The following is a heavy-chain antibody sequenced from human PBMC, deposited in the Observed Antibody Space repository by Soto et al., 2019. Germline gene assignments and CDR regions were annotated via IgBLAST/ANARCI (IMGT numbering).Heavy chain of an antibody. V-gene: IGHV1-18*01. Sequence: QVQLVQSGAEVKKPGASVKVSCKASGYTITSYGISWVRQAPGQGLEWMGWISAYNGNTNYAQKLQGRVTMTTDTSTSTAYMELRSLRSDDTAVYYCARGYDYVWGSYRTYYFDYWGQGTLVTVSS. J-gene: IGHJ4*02. D-gene: IGHD3-16*02. CDR1: GYTITSYG. CDR3: ARGYDYVWGSYRTYYFDY. CDR2: ISAYNGNT.